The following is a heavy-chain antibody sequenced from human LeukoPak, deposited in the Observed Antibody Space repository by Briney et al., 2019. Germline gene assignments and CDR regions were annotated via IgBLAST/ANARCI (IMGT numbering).Heavy chain of an antibody. V-gene: IGHV3-53*01. J-gene: IGHJ4*02. CDR3: ARDWRGGTTFFDY. CDR1: GFTVSSNY. CDR2: IYSGGST. D-gene: IGHD1-7*01. Sequence: GGSLRLSCAASGFTVSSNYMSWVRQAPGKGLEWVSVIYSGGSTYYADSVKGRFTISRDNAKNSLYLQMNSLRADDTAVYYCARDWRGGTTFFDYWGQGTLVTVSS.